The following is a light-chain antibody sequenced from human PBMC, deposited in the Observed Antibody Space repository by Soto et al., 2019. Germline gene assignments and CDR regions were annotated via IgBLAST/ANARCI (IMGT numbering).Light chain of an antibody. CDR2: DAS. CDR3: QHYNTCPLS. CDR1: QTLGSN. Sequence: ELVMTQSPATLSVSPGERATLSCRASQTLGSNVAWYQQKPGQAPRLLIYDASTTASGAPARFSGSGSGTEFTLTITSLQSEDCALYYCQHYNTCPLSFGGGTKVEI. V-gene: IGKV3-15*01. J-gene: IGKJ4*01.